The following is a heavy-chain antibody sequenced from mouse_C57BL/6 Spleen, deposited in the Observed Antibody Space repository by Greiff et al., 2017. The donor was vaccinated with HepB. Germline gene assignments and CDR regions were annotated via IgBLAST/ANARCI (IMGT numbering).Heavy chain of an antibody. Sequence: VQLQQPGAELVRPGTSVKLSCKASGYTFTSYWMHWVKQRPGQGLEWIGVIDPSDSYTNYNQKFKGKATLTVDTSSSTAYMQLSSLTSEDSAVYYCARSPPYYSNYGYFDYWGQGTTLTVSS. CDR3: ARSPPYYSNYGYFDY. J-gene: IGHJ2*01. V-gene: IGHV1-59*01. CDR2: IDPSDSYT. CDR1: GYTFTSYW. D-gene: IGHD2-5*01.